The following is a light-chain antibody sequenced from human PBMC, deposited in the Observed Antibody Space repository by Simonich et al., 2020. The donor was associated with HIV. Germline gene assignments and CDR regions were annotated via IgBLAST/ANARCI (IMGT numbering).Light chain of an antibody. V-gene: IGKV4-1*01. CDR2: WAS. Sequence: DIVMTQSPDSLAVSLGERATLNCKSSQSVLYSSNNKNYLAWYQQKPGQPPKLLIYWASTRESGVPDRFSGSGSGTDFTLTISSLQAEDVAVYYCQQYYSTPPTFGGGTKLEI. J-gene: IGKJ4*01. CDR1: QSVLYSSNNKNY. CDR3: QQYYSTPPT.